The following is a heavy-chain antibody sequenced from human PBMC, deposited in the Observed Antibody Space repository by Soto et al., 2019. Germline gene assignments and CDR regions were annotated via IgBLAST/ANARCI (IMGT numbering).Heavy chain of an antibody. J-gene: IGHJ5*02. V-gene: IGHV4-31*03. CDR3: AREVSRSANYYDSSGYYYSWFDP. Sequence: PSETLSLTCTVSGGSISSGGYYWSWIRQHPGKGLEWIGYIYYSGSTYYNPSLKSRVTISVDTSKNQFSLKLSSVTAADTAVYYCAREVSRSANYYDSSGYYYSWFDPWGQGTLVTVSS. CDR2: IYYSGST. D-gene: IGHD3-22*01. CDR1: GGSISSGGYY.